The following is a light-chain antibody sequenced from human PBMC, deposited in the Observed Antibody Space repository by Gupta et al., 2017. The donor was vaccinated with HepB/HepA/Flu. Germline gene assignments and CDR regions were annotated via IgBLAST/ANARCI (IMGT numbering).Light chain of an antibody. J-gene: IGLJ2*01. CDR1: SSNIGNNY. CDR3: GTWDSSLSSVV. CDR2: ENN. Sequence: SVFTPPPSVSAAPGQKVTISCSGSSSNIGNNYVSWYQQLPGTAPKLLIYENNKRPSGIPDRFSGSKSGTSATLGITGLQTGDEADYYCGTWDSSLSSVVFGGGTKLTVL. V-gene: IGLV1-51*02.